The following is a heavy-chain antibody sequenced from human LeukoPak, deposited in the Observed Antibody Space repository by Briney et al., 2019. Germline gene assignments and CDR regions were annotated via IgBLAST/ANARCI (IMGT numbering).Heavy chain of an antibody. Sequence: GGSLRLSCAASGFTFSNYNMNWVRQAPGKGLEWVSSISSSSSYIYYADSVKGRFTIARDDAKNSLYLQMNSLRAEDTAVYFCARDKGGMVPFDYWGQGTLVTVSS. CDR3: ARDKGGMVPFDY. D-gene: IGHD3-10*01. CDR1: GFTFSNYN. V-gene: IGHV3-21*01. CDR2: ISSSSSYI. J-gene: IGHJ4*02.